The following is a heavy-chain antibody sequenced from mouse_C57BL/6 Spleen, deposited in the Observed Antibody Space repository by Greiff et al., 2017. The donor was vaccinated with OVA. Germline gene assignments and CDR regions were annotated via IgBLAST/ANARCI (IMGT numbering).Heavy chain of an antibody. CDR2: IDPSDSYT. D-gene: IGHD2-3*01. CDR1: GYTFTSYW. CDR3: ASRDGYFDY. J-gene: IGHJ2*01. Sequence: QVQLQQSGAELVKPGASVKLSCKASGYTFTSYWMQWVKQRPGQGLEWIGEIDPSDSYTNYNQKFKGKATLTVDTSSSTAYMQLSSLTSEDSAVYYCASRDGYFDYWGQGTTLTVSS. V-gene: IGHV1-50*01.